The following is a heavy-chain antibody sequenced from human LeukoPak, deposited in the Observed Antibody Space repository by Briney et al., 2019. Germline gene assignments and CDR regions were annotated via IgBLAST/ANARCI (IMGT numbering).Heavy chain of an antibody. CDR3: AKAQRPQVVPSYYYYGMDV. Sequence: SAGSLRLSCAASGFTFSSYGMHWVRQAPGKGLEWVAVISYDGSNKYYADSVKGRFTISRDNSKNTLYLQMNSLRAEDTAVYYCAKAQRPQVVPSYYYYGMDVWGQGTTVTVSS. CDR2: ISYDGSNK. V-gene: IGHV3-30*18. J-gene: IGHJ6*02. CDR1: GFTFSSYG. D-gene: IGHD3-22*01.